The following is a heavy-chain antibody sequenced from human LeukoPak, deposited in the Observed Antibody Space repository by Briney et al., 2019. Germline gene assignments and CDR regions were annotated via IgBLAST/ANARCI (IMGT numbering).Heavy chain of an antibody. D-gene: IGHD3-10*01. Sequence: SETLSLTCAVYGGSFSGYYWSWIRQPPGKGLEWIGEINHSGSTNYNPSLKSRVTISVDTSKNQFSLKLSSVTAADTAVYYCARGPWYYYGPGSYSPHWFDPWGQGTLVTVSS. CDR2: INHSGST. V-gene: IGHV4-34*01. CDR3: ARGPWYYYGPGSYSPHWFDP. CDR1: GGSFSGYY. J-gene: IGHJ5*02.